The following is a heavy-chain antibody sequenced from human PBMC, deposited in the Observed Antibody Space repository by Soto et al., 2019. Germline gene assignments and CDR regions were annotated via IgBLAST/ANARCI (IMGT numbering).Heavy chain of an antibody. CDR3: ARGPGGFGDFSLDY. CDR2: IYSGGST. CDR1: GGSISQYY. D-gene: IGHD3-10*01. J-gene: IGHJ4*02. Sequence: QVQLQESGPGLVKPSETLSLSCGVSGGSISQYYWSWIRQPAGKGLEWIGRIYSGGSTNYNPSLESRVTMAVDTSTNKFSLKLSSVTAADKAVYYCARGPGGFGDFSLDYWGQGTLVTVSS. V-gene: IGHV4-4*07.